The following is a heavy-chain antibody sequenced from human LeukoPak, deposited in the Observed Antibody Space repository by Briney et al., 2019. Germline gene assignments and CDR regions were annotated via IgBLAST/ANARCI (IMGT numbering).Heavy chain of an antibody. CDR1: GGSISSSSYY. CDR3: AATVTKYYYYYYYMDV. J-gene: IGHJ6*03. CDR2: IYYSGST. Sequence: PSETLSLTCTVSGGSISSSSYYWGWIRQPPGKGLEWIGSIYYSGSTYNNPSLKSRVTISVDTSKNQFSLKLSSVTAADTAVYYCAATVTKYYYYYYYMDVWGKGTTVTVSS. D-gene: IGHD4-17*01. V-gene: IGHV4-39*07.